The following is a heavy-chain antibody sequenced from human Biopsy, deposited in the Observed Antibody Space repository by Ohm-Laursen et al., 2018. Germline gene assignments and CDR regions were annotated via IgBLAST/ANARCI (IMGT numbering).Heavy chain of an antibody. D-gene: IGHD2-15*01. Sequence: SLRLSCAVSGVTLSGYKMNWVRQAPGKGLEWVSSISGSSTYIYYADSVKGRFTISRDNAKNSLSLQMNSLRADDTAVYYCARAYPPPGRRLVVVAGDFDCWGQGTPVTVSS. J-gene: IGHJ4*02. CDR2: ISGSSTYI. V-gene: IGHV3-21*01. CDR3: ARAYPPPGRRLVVVAGDFDC. CDR1: GVTLSGYK.